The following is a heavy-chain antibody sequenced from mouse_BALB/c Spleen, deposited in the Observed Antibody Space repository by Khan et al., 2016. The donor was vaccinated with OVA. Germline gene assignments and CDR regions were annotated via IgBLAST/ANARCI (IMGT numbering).Heavy chain of an antibody. D-gene: IGHD2-4*01. CDR3: AREIYYDYAYYYAMDY. Sequence: VQLQESGPGLMAPSQSLSITCTVSGFSLTGYGVNWVRQPPGKGLEWLGMIWGDGSTDYNSALKSRLSISKDNSKSQVFLKMNSLHTDDTARYYCAREIYYDYAYYYAMDYWGQGTSVTVSS. CDR1: GFSLTGYG. CDR2: IWGDGST. V-gene: IGHV2-6-7*01. J-gene: IGHJ4*01.